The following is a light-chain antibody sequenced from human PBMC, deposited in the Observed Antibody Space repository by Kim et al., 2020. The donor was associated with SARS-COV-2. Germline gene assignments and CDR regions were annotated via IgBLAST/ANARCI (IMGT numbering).Light chain of an antibody. CDR1: KLGDKY. V-gene: IGLV3-1*01. J-gene: IGLJ2*01. CDR2: QDS. Sequence: SVSPGQTASITCAGDKLGDKYACWYQQKPGQSPVLVIYQDSKRPSGIPERFSGSNSGNTATLTISGTQAMDEADYYCQAWDSSTVVFGGGTKLTVL. CDR3: QAWDSSTVV.